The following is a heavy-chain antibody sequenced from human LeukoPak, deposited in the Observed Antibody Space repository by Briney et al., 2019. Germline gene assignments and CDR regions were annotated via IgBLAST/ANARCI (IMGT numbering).Heavy chain of an antibody. D-gene: IGHD4-17*01. CDR2: IIPIFGTA. CDR3: ARYDYGDYLGFDY. Sequence: SVKVSCKASGGTFSTYAISWVRQAPGQGLEWMGGIIPIFGTANYAQKFQGRVTITADKSTNTAYMELSRLRSDDTAVYYCARYDYGDYLGFDYWGQGTLVTVSS. J-gene: IGHJ4*02. CDR1: GGTFSTYA. V-gene: IGHV1-69*06.